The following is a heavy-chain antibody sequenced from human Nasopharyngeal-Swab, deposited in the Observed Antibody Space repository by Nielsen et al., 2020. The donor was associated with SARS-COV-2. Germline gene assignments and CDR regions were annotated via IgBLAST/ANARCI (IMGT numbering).Heavy chain of an antibody. CDR2: ISGSGGST. CDR1: GFTFSSYA. D-gene: IGHD6-19*01. Sequence: GESLKISCAASGFTFSSYAMSWVRQAPGKGLEWVLAISGSGGSTYYADSVKGRFTISRDNSKNTLYLQMNSLRAEDTAVYYCAKGGSAEWLAFSYYGMDVWGQGTTVTVSS. V-gene: IGHV3-23*01. J-gene: IGHJ6*02. CDR3: AKGGSAEWLAFSYYGMDV.